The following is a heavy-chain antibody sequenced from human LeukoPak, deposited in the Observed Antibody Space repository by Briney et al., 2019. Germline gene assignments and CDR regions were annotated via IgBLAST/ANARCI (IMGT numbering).Heavy chain of an antibody. V-gene: IGHV3-7*01. J-gene: IGHJ4*02. CDR2: IKRDGSEK. CDR1: GFTFSSYW. Sequence: GGSLRLSCAASGFTFSSYWMSWVRQAPGKGLEWVAHIKRDGSEKYYVDSVKGRFTISRDNAKNSLYLQMNSLRIEDTAVYFCARTVEVPNWGQGTLVTVSS. CDR3: ARTVEVPN. D-gene: IGHD4-17*01.